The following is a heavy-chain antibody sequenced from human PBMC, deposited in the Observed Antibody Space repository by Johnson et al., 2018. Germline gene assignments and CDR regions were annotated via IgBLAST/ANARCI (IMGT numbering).Heavy chain of an antibody. V-gene: IGHV3-30*03. Sequence: QVQLVESGGGVVQPGRSLRLSCAASGFTFSSYGMHWVRQAPGKGLEWVAVISYDGSNKYYADSVKGRFTISRDNSKNTLYLQMNSLRAEDTAVYYCARGKMGSGHAFDIWGQGTRVTVSS. CDR3: ARGKMGSGHAFDI. D-gene: IGHD6-19*01. CDR1: GFTFSSYG. J-gene: IGHJ3*02. CDR2: ISYDGSNK.